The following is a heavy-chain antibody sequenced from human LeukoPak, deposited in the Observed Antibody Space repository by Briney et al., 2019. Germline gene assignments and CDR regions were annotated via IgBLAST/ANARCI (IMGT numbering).Heavy chain of an antibody. Sequence: SETLSLTCSVSGGSISSSNNYWGWIRQPPGRGLEYIGSIYYSGSTYYNPSLKSRVTISVDTSKNQFSLKLRSVTAADTAVYYCARTSSSGLVGGYYFDYWGQGTLVTVSS. CDR2: IYYSGST. J-gene: IGHJ4*02. CDR3: ARTSSSGLVGGYYFDY. CDR1: GGSISSSNNY. V-gene: IGHV4-39*07. D-gene: IGHD6-19*01.